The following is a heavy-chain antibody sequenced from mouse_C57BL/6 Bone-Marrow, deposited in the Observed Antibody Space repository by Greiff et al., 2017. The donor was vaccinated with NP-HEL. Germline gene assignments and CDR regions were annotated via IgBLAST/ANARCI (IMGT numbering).Heavy chain of an antibody. Sequence: QVQLQQPGAELVKPGASVKVSCKASGYTFTSYWMNWVKQRPGQGLEWIGRIHPSDSDTNSNQKFKGKATLTVDKSSSTAYMQLSSLTSEDSAVYYCAIVTWYDYDGYYAMDYWGQGTSVTVSS. CDR1: GYTFTSYW. D-gene: IGHD2-4*01. CDR2: IHPSDSDT. V-gene: IGHV1-74*01. J-gene: IGHJ4*01. CDR3: AIVTWYDYDGYYAMDY.